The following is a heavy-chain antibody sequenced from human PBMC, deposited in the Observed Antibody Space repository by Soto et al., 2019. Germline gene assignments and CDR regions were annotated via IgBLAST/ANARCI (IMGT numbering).Heavy chain of an antibody. J-gene: IGHJ4*02. V-gene: IGHV1-2*02. CDR2: INPNSGGT. CDR3: ARDVRYCSGGSCYSMGLDY. CDR1: GYTFTGYY. D-gene: IGHD2-15*01. Sequence: GASVKLSCKASGYTFTGYYMHWVRQAPGQGLEWMGWINPNSGGTNYAQKFQGRVTMTRDTSISTAYMELSRLRSDDTAVYYCARDVRYCSGGSCYSMGLDYWGQGTLVTVSS.